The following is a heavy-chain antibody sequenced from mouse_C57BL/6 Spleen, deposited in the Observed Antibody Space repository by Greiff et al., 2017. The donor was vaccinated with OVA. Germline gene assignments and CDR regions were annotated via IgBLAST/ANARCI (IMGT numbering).Heavy chain of an antibody. V-gene: IGHV1-80*01. CDR1: GYAFSSYW. J-gene: IGHJ3*01. CDR3: ASLPWDGTFAY. CDR2: IYPGDGDT. D-gene: IGHD4-1*01. Sequence: VQLQESGAELVKPGASVKISCKASGYAFSSYWMNWVKQRPGKGLEWIGQIYPGDGDTNYNGKFKGKATLTADKSSSTAYMQLSSLTSEDSAVYFCASLPWDGTFAYWGQGTLVTVSA.